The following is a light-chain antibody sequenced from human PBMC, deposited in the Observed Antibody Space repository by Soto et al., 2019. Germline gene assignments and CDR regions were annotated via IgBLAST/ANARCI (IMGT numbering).Light chain of an antibody. CDR3: QQYKTYWS. J-gene: IGKJ1*01. CDR2: KAS. V-gene: IGKV1-5*03. Sequence: DIQMTQSPSTLSASVGDRVTITCRASQSINTWLVWYQQKPGKAPKVLIYKASSLESGVPLRFSGSGSGTEFTLTISSLHPDDFASYYCQQYKTYWSFGQGTKVEIK. CDR1: QSINTW.